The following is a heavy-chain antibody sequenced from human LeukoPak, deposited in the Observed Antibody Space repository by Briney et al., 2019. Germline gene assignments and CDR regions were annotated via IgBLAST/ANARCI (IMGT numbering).Heavy chain of an antibody. CDR1: GFSFTTHA. J-gene: IGHJ3*02. Sequence: PGGSLRLSCVASGFSFTTHAMNWVRQAPGKGLEWVSSISSSSSYIYYADSVKGRFTISRDNAKNSLYLQMNSLRAEDTAVYYCARGTAYSSGWDPAFDIWGQGTMVTVSS. D-gene: IGHD6-19*01. V-gene: IGHV3-21*01. CDR3: ARGTAYSSGWDPAFDI. CDR2: ISSSSSYI.